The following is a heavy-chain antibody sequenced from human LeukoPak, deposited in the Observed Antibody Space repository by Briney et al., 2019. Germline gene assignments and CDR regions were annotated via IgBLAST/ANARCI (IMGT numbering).Heavy chain of an antibody. CDR3: AKGLQRVVTATAFWFDP. Sequence: PGGSLRLSCVGSGVILRDHAMHWIRQPPGKGLEWIGYIYYTGSTNYNPSLKSRVTISLDTSKNQFSLKLSSVTAADTAVYYCAKGLQRVVTATAFWFDPWGQGTLVTVSS. CDR2: IYYTGST. D-gene: IGHD4-23*01. J-gene: IGHJ5*02. V-gene: IGHV4-59*11. CDR1: GVILRDHA.